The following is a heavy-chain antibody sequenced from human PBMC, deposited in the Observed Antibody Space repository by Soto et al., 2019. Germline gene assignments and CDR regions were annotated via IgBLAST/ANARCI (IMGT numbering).Heavy chain of an antibody. D-gene: IGHD4-17*01. V-gene: IGHV5-51*01. Sequence: GESLKISCKGSGYSFTSYWIGWVRQMPGKGLEWMGIIYPGDSDTRYSPSFQGQVTISADKSISTAYLQMNSLRDEDTAVYYCAKGPLRFPDYGDYADYSYGMDVWGQGTTVTVSS. CDR1: GYSFTSYW. CDR2: IYPGDSDT. J-gene: IGHJ6*02. CDR3: AKGPLRFPDYGDYADYSYGMDV.